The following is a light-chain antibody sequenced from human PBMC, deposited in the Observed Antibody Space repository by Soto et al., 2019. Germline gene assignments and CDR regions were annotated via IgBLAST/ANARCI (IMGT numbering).Light chain of an antibody. CDR3: SSYTSSHTRV. Sequence: QSALTQPASVSGSPGQSITISCTGTSSDVGGYDFVSWYQHHPGKAPKLMIYDVNTRPSGLSDRFSGSKSGNTASLTISGLQTEDEADYYCSSYTSSHTRVFGTGTKVTVL. CDR1: SSDVGGYDF. CDR2: DVN. J-gene: IGLJ1*01. V-gene: IGLV2-14*01.